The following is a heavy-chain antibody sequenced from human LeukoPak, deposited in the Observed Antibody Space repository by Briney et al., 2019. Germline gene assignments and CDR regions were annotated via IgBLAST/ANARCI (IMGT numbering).Heavy chain of an antibody. V-gene: IGHV4-39*02. CDR1: GGSISSSSYY. CDR3: ARESGSGYYCFDC. D-gene: IGHD5-12*01. Sequence: PSETLSLTCTVSGGSISSSSYYWGWIRQPPGKGLEWIGSIYYSGSTYYNPSLKSRVTISVDTSKNQFSLKLSSVTAADTAVYYCARESGSGYYCFDCWGQGTLVTVSS. CDR2: IYYSGST. J-gene: IGHJ4*02.